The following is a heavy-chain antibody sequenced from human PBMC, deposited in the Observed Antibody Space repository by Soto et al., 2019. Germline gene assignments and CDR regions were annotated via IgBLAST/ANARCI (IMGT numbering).Heavy chain of an antibody. J-gene: IGHJ4*02. CDR3: ASRRNPCGAYDD. CDR2: IYSDGST. Sequence: PGGSLRLSCAASGFTVSSNFMSRVRQAPGKGLEWVSIIYSDGSTYYADSVKGRITIARDKSKNTLYLQINSLRADDTAVYYCASRRNPCGAYDDWGQGTLVTVSS. D-gene: IGHD2-21*01. V-gene: IGHV3-66*01. CDR1: GFTVSSNF.